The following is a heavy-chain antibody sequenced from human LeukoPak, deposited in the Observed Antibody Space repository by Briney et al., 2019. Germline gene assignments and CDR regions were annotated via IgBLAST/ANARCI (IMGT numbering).Heavy chain of an antibody. CDR3: ARGGGIVLMVYAIEY. D-gene: IGHD2-8*01. CDR1: GGSISSGDYY. V-gene: IGHV4-30-4*01. J-gene: IGHJ4*02. Sequence: SETLSLTCTVSGGSISSGDYYWSWIRQPPGKGLEWIGYIYYSGSTYYNPSLKSRVTISVDTSKNQLSLKLSSVTAADTAVYYCARGGGIVLMVYAIEYWGQGTLVTVSS. CDR2: IYYSGST.